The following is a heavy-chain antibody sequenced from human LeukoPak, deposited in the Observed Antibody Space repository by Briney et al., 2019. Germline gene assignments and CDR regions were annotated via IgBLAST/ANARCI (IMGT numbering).Heavy chain of an antibody. V-gene: IGHV1-18*01. D-gene: IGHD3-3*01. CDR2: SSAYNGNT. J-gene: IGHJ4*02. CDR1: GYTFTSYG. CDR3: ARGAEYYAIWRGYASYSDY. Sequence: ASVKVSCKASGYTFTSYGISWVRQAPGQGLEWMGWSSAYNGNTNYAQKLQGRVTMTTDTSTSTAYMELRSLRSDDTAVYFCARGAEYYAIWRGYASYSDYWGQGISVTVSS.